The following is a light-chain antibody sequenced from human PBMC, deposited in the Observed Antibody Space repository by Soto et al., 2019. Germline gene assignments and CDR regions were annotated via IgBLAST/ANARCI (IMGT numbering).Light chain of an antibody. V-gene: IGLV2-11*01. CDR1: SSNVGGYNY. Sequence: QSVLTQPRSVSGSPGQSVTISCTGTSSNVGGYNYVSWYQQHPGKAPKLILYDVTKRPSGVPDRLSGSKSGNTASLTISGLLAEDEANYYCCSYAGTYTWVFGGGTKLTVL. J-gene: IGLJ3*02. CDR3: CSYAGTYTWV. CDR2: DVT.